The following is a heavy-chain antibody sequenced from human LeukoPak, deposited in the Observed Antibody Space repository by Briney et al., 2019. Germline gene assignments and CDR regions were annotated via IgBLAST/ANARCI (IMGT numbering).Heavy chain of an antibody. Sequence: PGGSLRLSCAASGFTFSSSDMNWVRQAPGKGLEWVSYITSSSSTICYADSVKGRFTISRDNAKNSLYLQMNSLRDEDTAVYCCARDRDGDPSFEYWGQGTLVTVSS. CDR3: ARDRDGDPSFEY. CDR1: GFTFSSSD. V-gene: IGHV3-48*02. D-gene: IGHD4-17*01. J-gene: IGHJ4*02. CDR2: ITSSSSTI.